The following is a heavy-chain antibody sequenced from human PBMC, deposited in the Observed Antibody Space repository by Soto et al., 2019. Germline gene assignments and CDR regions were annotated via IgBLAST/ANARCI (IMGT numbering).Heavy chain of an antibody. CDR3: ARDGSVAARIDAFDI. CDR1: GGSISSYY. V-gene: IGHV4-59*01. J-gene: IGHJ3*02. CDR2: IYYSGST. D-gene: IGHD1-26*01. Sequence: ETLSLTCTVSGGSISSYYWSWIRQPPGKGLEWIGYIYYSGSTNYNPSLKSRVTISVDTSKNQFSLKLSSVTAADTAVYYCARDGSVAARIDAFDIWGQGTMVTVSS.